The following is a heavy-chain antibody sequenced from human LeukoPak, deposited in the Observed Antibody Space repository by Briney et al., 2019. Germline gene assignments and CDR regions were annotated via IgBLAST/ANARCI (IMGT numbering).Heavy chain of an antibody. D-gene: IGHD6-19*01. CDR2: ISSSSSYI. Sequence: GGSLRLSCAASGFTFSSYSMNWVRQAPGKGLEWVSSISSSSSYINHADSVKGRFTISRDNAKNSLYLQMNSLRAEDTAVYYCASRLPGYSSGWYYFDYWGQGTLVTVSS. J-gene: IGHJ4*02. CDR1: GFTFSSYS. V-gene: IGHV3-21*01. CDR3: ASRLPGYSSGWYYFDY.